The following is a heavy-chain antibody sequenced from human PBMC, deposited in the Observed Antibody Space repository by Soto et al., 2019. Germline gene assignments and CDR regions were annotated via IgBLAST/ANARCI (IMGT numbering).Heavy chain of an antibody. D-gene: IGHD3-10*01. Sequence: ETLSLTCTVSGGSISSYYWSWIRQPPGKGLEWIGYIYYSGSTNYNPSLKSRVTISVDTSKNQFSLKLSSVTAADTAVYYCARGTPLYGSGSYYNFDYWGQGTLVTVSS. CDR3: ARGTPLYGSGSYYNFDY. J-gene: IGHJ4*02. CDR2: IYYSGST. CDR1: GGSISSYY. V-gene: IGHV4-59*01.